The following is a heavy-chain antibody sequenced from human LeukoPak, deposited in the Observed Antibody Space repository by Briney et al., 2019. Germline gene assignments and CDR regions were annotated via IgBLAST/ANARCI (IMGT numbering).Heavy chain of an antibody. CDR1: GFTFSNYY. Sequence: GGSLRLSCAASGFTFSNYYMTWIRQAPGKGLEWISYISNSGSIIYYADSVKGRFTISRDNTKNSLYLQMNSLRAEDTAVYYCARDRGFGWYFDLWGRGTLVTVSS. CDR3: ARDRGFGWYFDL. CDR2: ISNSGSII. D-gene: IGHD3-10*01. V-gene: IGHV3-11*01. J-gene: IGHJ2*01.